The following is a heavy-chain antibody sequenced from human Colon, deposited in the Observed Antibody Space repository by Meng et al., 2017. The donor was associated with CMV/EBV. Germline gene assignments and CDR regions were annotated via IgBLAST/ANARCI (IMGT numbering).Heavy chain of an antibody. CDR1: GFTFSKYR. Sequence: GGSLRLSCEAFGFTFSKYRMSWVRQARGKGMEWVSSISSTSVNIDKADSVKGRFTISRDNAKNSVYLQMNSLKPEDTAVYYCTRVYCPPDACPEHYYYYGMDVWGQGTTVTVSS. D-gene: IGHD2-15*01. CDR3: TRVYCPPDACPEHYYYYGMDV. CDR2: ISSTSVNI. J-gene: IGHJ6*02. V-gene: IGHV3-21*03.